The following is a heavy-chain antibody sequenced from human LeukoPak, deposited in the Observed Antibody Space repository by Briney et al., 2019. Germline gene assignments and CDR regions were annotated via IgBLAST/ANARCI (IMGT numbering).Heavy chain of an antibody. D-gene: IGHD1-1*01. V-gene: IGHV1-2*02. CDR3: AREGAGRNAY. CDR1: GYTLTGYY. Sequence: ASVKVSCNASGYTLTGYYMHWVRQAPGQGLEWMGWINPNSGGTNYAQKFQGRVTMTRDTSINAAYIELSRLESDDSAVYYCAREGAGRNAYWGQGTLVTVSS. CDR2: INPNSGGT. J-gene: IGHJ4*02.